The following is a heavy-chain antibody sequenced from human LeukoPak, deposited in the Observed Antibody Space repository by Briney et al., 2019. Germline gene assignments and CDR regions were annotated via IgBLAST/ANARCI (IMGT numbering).Heavy chain of an antibody. CDR1: GGSFSGYY. CDR2: INHSGST. J-gene: IGHJ4*02. Sequence: SETLSLTCAVYGGSFSGYYWSWIRQPPGKGLEWIGEINHSGSTNYNPSLKSRVTISVDTSKNQFSLKLSSVTAADTAVYYCARDLAAVDGDYWGQGTLVTVSS. CDR3: ARDLAAVDGDY. V-gene: IGHV4-34*01. D-gene: IGHD6-19*01.